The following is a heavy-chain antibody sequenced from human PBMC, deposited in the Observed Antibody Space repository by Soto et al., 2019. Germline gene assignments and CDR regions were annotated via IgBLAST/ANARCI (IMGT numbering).Heavy chain of an antibody. CDR2: IYWDDDK. Sequence: QITLKESGPTVVKPTQTLTLTCTFSGFSLSSSGVGVGWIRQPPGKALEWLALIYWDDDKRYSPSLKSRLTITKAPSKKQVVLTMTNLDPVDTATYYCAHGTEKFDPWGQGTLVTVSS. CDR1: GFSLSSSGVG. CDR3: AHGTEKFDP. V-gene: IGHV2-5*02. J-gene: IGHJ5*02.